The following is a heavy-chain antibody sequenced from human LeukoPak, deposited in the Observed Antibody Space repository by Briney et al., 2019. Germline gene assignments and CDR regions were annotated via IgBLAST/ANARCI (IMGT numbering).Heavy chain of an antibody. D-gene: IGHD6-19*01. J-gene: IGHJ4*02. Sequence: KTSETLSLTCAVYGGSFSGYYWSWIRQPPGKGLEWIGEINHSGSTNYNPSLKSRVTISVDTSKNQFSLKLSPVTAADTAVYYCARGLLGQWLAAPPDYWGQGTLVTVSS. CDR2: INHSGST. CDR1: GGSFSGYY. CDR3: ARGLLGQWLAAPPDY. V-gene: IGHV4-34*01.